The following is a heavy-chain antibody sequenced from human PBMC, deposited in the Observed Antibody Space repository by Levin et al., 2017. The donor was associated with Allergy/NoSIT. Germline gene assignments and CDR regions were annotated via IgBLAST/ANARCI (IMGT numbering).Heavy chain of an antibody. CDR3: ARDSRSIAAAGMENWFDP. CDR1: GYTFTGYY. Sequence: GESLKISCKASGYTFTGYYMHWVRQAPGQGLEWMGWINPNSGGTNYAQKFQGRVTMTRDTSISTAYMELSRLRSDDTAVYYCARDSRSIAAAGMENWFDPWGQGTLVTVSS. V-gene: IGHV1-2*02. D-gene: IGHD6-13*01. CDR2: INPNSGGT. J-gene: IGHJ5*02.